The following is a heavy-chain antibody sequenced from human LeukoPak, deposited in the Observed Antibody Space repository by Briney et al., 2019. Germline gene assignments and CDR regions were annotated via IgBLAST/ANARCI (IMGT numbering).Heavy chain of an antibody. V-gene: IGHV3-30-3*01. J-gene: IGHJ4*02. CDR1: GFTFSSYA. Sequence: GGSLRLSCAASGFTFSSYAMSWVRQAPGKGLEWVAAISYDGSNKYYVDSVKGRFTISRDNSKNTLYLQMNSLRAEDTAVYYCARRAAAGPFDYWGQGTLVTVSS. D-gene: IGHD6-13*01. CDR3: ARRAAAGPFDY. CDR2: ISYDGSNK.